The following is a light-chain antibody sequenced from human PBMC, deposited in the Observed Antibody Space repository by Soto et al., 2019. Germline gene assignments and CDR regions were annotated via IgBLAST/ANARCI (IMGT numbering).Light chain of an antibody. CDR3: TSYAGSNLWV. V-gene: IGLV2-8*01. CDR1: SSDVGAYNY. Sequence: QSALTQPPSASGSPGQSVTISCTGTSSDVGAYNYVSWYQQYPAKAPKLMIYEVNKRPSGVPDRCSGSKSGKKASLTVSGRRPEDEVVYNCTSYAGSNLWVFGGGTKGTVL. CDR2: EVN. J-gene: IGLJ3*02.